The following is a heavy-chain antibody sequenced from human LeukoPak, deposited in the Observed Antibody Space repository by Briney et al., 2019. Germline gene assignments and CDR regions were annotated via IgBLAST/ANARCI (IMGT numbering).Heavy chain of an antibody. Sequence: LGGSLRLSCAASGFTFSNYETNWVRQAPGKGLEWVSYISSSGGTMYYADSVKGRFTISRDNAKNSLYLQMNSLRAEDTAVYYCARVAYCAGDCHHMDSWGQGTLVTVSS. CDR2: ISSSGGTM. V-gene: IGHV3-48*03. CDR1: GFTFSNYE. CDR3: ARVAYCAGDCHHMDS. D-gene: IGHD2-21*02. J-gene: IGHJ4*02.